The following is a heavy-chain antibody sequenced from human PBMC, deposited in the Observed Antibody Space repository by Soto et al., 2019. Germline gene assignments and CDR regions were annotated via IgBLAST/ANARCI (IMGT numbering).Heavy chain of an antibody. D-gene: IGHD1-26*01. CDR1: GGTFSTYG. V-gene: IGHV1-69*01. CDR3: ARERDVGASMEVYWFDP. CDR2: IIPIFGKS. J-gene: IGHJ5*02. Sequence: QVQLVQSGAEVKKPGSSVKVACKASGGTFSTYGISWVRQAPGQGLEWMGGIIPIFGKSSYAQKFQDRVTITENESTSTDYMELSSLRSEDTAVYYCARERDVGASMEVYWFDPWGQGTLVTVSS.